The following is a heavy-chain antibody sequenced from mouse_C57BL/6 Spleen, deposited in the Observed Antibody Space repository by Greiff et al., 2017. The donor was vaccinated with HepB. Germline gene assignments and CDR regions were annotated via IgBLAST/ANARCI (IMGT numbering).Heavy chain of an antibody. J-gene: IGHJ2*01. CDR1: GFTFSSYA. CDR3: AREKGSSYLDY. CDR2: ISDGGSYT. Sequence: EVQRVESGGGLVKPGGSLKLSCAASGFTFSSYAMSWVRQTPEKRLEWVATISDGGSYTYYPDNVKGRFTISRDNAKNNLYLQMSHLKSEDTAMYYCAREKGSSYLDYWGQGTTLTVSS. D-gene: IGHD1-1*01. V-gene: IGHV5-4*01.